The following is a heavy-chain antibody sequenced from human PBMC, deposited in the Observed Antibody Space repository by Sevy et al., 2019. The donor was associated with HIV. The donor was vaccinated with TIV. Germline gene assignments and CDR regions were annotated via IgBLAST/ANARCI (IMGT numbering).Heavy chain of an antibody. Sequence: GGSLRLSCAASGFTFRTCAMHWVRQAPGKGLEWVAAISYAGSDKYYADTVKGRFTISRDNFQNTLYLEMNSLRAEDTAVYYCAKAPSHGDYLFEHWGQGTLVTVSS. D-gene: IGHD4-17*01. CDR2: ISYAGSDK. CDR1: GFTFRTCA. V-gene: IGHV3-30*18. J-gene: IGHJ4*02. CDR3: AKAPSHGDYLFEH.